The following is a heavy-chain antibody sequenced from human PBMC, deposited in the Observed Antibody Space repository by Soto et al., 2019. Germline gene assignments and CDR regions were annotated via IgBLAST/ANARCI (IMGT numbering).Heavy chain of an antibody. CDR1: GYTFTSYG. D-gene: IGHD6-25*01. CDR3: ARDLAATGFDAFGI. CDR2: ISAYNDNT. V-gene: IGHV1-18*01. Sequence: QVQLVQSGAEVKKPGASVKVSCKASGYTFTSYGISWVRQAPGQGLEWMGWISAYNDNTNYAQKLQGRVTMTTDTPTGTSYRELRSLRSDATAVYYCARDLAATGFDAFGIWGRGTMVTVSS. J-gene: IGHJ3*02.